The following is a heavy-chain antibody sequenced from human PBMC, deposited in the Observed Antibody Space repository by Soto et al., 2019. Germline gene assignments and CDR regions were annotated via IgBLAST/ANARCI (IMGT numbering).Heavy chain of an antibody. D-gene: IGHD2-15*01. CDR3: AREPVVAAQH. J-gene: IGHJ4*02. CDR2: IYHSGST. CDR1: GGSISSGGYS. V-gene: IGHV4-30-2*01. Sequence: SETLSLTCAVSGGSISSGGYSWGWIRQPPGKGLEWIGYIYHSGSTYHNPSLKSRVTISVDRSKNQFSLKLSSVTAADTAVYYCAREPVVAAQHWGQGPLVTVPS.